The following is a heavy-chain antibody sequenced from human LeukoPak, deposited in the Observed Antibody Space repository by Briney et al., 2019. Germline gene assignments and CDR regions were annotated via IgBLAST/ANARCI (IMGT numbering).Heavy chain of an antibody. V-gene: IGHV1-3*01. Sequence: ASVKVSCKASEYTFTDYAINWVRQAPGQRLEWMGWINAGNGNTRYSQRFQGRVTITRDTSASTAYMELSSLTSEDTAVYYCARADKWLVRERVFDYWGQGTLVTVSS. CDR2: INAGNGNT. CDR3: ARADKWLVRERVFDY. CDR1: EYTFTDYA. J-gene: IGHJ4*02. D-gene: IGHD6-19*01.